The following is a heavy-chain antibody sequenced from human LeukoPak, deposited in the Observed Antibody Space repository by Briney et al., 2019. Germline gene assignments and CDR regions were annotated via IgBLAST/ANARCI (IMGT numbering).Heavy chain of an antibody. Sequence: SETLSLTCTVSGGSISYYYWSWIRQPPGKGLEWIGYIYYSGSTNYNPSLKSRVTISVDTSKNQFSLKLSSVTAADTAVYYCARGLSIAAPYYYYYYMDVWGKGTTVTVSS. CDR1: GGSISYYY. V-gene: IGHV4-59*01. J-gene: IGHJ6*03. CDR3: ARGLSIAAPYYYYYYMDV. D-gene: IGHD6-6*01. CDR2: IYYSGST.